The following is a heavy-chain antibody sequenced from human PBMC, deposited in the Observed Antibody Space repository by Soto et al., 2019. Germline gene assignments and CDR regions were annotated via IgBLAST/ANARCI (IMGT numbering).Heavy chain of an antibody. CDR1: GGSFSGYY. D-gene: IGHD6-19*01. CDR3: AREFGPPTSDSSGWYGGDAFDI. V-gene: IGHV4-34*01. J-gene: IGHJ3*02. CDR2: INHSGST. Sequence: SETLSLTCAVYGGSFSGYYWSWIRQPPGKGLEWIGEINHSGSTNYNPSLKSRVTISVDTSKNQFSLKLSSVTAADTAVYYCAREFGPPTSDSSGWYGGDAFDIWGQGTMVTVSS.